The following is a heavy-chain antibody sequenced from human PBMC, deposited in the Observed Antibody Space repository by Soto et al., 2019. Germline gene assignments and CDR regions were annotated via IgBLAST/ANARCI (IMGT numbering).Heavy chain of an antibody. D-gene: IGHD3-9*01. CDR1: GGSISSSSYY. CDR2: IYYSGST. CDR3: ARHVGSSYFDWLLHPPSYYHHYLQAV. J-gene: IGHJ6*03. V-gene: IGHV4-39*01. Sequence: SETLSLTCTVSGGSISSSSYYWGWIRQPPGKGLEWIGSIYYSGSTYYNPSLKSRVTISVDTSKNQFSLKLSSVTAADTAVYYCARHVGSSYFDWLLHPPSYYHHYLQAVWGKGTTVTVSS.